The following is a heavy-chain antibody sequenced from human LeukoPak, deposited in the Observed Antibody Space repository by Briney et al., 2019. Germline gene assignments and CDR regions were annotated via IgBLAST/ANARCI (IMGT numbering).Heavy chain of an antibody. CDR3: ARVLRPFTIFGVVFKSIDYFDY. J-gene: IGHJ4*02. CDR2: INHSGST. CDR1: GGSFSDYY. V-gene: IGHV4-34*01. D-gene: IGHD3-3*01. Sequence: SETLSLTCAVYGGSFSDYYWSWIRQPPGKGLEWIGEINHSGSTNYNPSLKSRVTISVDTSMNQFSLNLSSVTAADTAVYYCARVLRPFTIFGVVFKSIDYFDYWGQGTLVTVSS.